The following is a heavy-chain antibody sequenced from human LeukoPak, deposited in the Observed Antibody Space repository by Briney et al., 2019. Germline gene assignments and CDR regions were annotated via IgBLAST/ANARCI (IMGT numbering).Heavy chain of an antibody. CDR2: INHSGST. V-gene: IGHV4-34*01. CDR1: GGSFSGHY. Sequence: PSETLSLTCAVYGGSFSGHYWSWIRQPPGKGLEWIGEINHSGSTNYNPSLKSRVTISVDTSKNQFSLKLSSVTAADTAVYYCARGLRYYYDSSGYERRNLPRYFDYWGQGTLVTVSS. J-gene: IGHJ4*02. D-gene: IGHD3-22*01. CDR3: ARGLRYYYDSSGYERRNLPRYFDY.